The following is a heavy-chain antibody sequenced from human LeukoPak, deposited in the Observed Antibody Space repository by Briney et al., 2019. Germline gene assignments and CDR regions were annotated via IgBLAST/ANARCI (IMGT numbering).Heavy chain of an antibody. V-gene: IGHV4-39*01. CDR2: ICHSGNT. D-gene: IGHD2-15*01. CDR1: GDSINSAIYC. CDR3: ARYCNAGACSMFKTFDV. Sequence: SETLSLTCTVSGDSINSAIYCWGWIRQPPGKDLEWIGTICHSGNTYYNPSLKSRVAVSVDTSKSQLSLRLNSVTAADTSVYYCARYCNAGACSMFKTFDVWGQGTMVTVSS. J-gene: IGHJ3*01.